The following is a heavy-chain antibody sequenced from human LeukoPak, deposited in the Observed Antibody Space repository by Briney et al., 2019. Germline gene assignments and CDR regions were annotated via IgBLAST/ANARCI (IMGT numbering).Heavy chain of an antibody. CDR1: GGSISSGDYY. CDR3: ARVDDILTGYYFDY. D-gene: IGHD3-9*01. J-gene: IGHJ4*02. V-gene: IGHV4-30-4*01. CDR2: IYYNGST. Sequence: SQTLSLTCTVSGGSISSGDYYWSWIRQPPGKGLEWIGYIYYNGSTYYNPSLKSRVTISVDTSKNQFSLKLSSVTAADTAVYYCARVDDILTGYYFDYWGQGTLVTVSS.